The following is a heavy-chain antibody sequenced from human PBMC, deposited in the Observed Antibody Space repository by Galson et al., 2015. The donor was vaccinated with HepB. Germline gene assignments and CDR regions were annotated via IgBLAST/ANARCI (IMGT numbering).Heavy chain of an antibody. J-gene: IGHJ5*02. CDR2: IYYSGST. D-gene: IGHD6-13*01. V-gene: IGHV4-59*01. CDR3: ARAVRIAATNNNWFDP. Sequence: SETLSLTCTVSGGSISSYYWSWIRQPPGKGLEWIGYIYYSGSTNYNPSLKSRVTISVDTSKNQFSLKLSSVTAADTAVYYCARAVRIAATNNNWFDPWGQGTLVTVSS. CDR1: GGSISSYY.